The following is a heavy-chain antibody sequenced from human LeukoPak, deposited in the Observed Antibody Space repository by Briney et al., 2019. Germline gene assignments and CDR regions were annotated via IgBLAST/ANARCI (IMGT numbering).Heavy chain of an antibody. CDR2: IYSGGST. J-gene: IGHJ4*02. CDR3: ARDRRTGRLGELSLDPCFDY. V-gene: IGHV3-53*01. D-gene: IGHD3-16*02. CDR1: GFTVSSNY. Sequence: GGSLRLSCAASGFTVSSNYMSWVRQVPGKGLEWVSVIYSGGSTYYADSVKGRFTISRDNSKNTLYLQMNSLRAEDTAVYYCARDRRTGRLGELSLDPCFDYWGQGTLVTVSS.